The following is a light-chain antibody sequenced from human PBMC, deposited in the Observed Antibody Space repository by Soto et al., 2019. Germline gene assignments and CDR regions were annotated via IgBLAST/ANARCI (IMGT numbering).Light chain of an antibody. Sequence: QSALTQPRSVSGAPGQSVTISCTGTSGDVGYYNYVSWYQQHPGKAPKVRIYDVTERPSGVHDRLSGSKSGNTASLTISGIQAEDEADYYCCSYAGTPRYVLGTGTKLTVL. V-gene: IGLV2-11*01. CDR3: CSYAGTPRYV. CDR2: DVT. CDR1: SGDVGYYNY. J-gene: IGLJ1*01.